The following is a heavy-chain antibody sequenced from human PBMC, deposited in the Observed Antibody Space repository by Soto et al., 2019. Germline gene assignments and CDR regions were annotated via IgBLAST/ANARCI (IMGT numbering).Heavy chain of an antibody. Sequence: GGSLRLSCAASGSTFSSYAMSWVRQAPGKGLEWVSAISGSGGSTYYADSVKGRFTISRDNSKNTLYLQMNSLRAEDTAVYYCAKDLLGITGTTGGFDYWGQGTLVTVSS. V-gene: IGHV3-23*01. D-gene: IGHD1-7*01. CDR1: GSTFSSYA. CDR3: AKDLLGITGTTGGFDY. CDR2: ISGSGGST. J-gene: IGHJ4*02.